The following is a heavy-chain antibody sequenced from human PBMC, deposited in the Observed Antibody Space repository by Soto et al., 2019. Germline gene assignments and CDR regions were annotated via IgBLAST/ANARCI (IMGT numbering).Heavy chain of an antibody. CDR2: ISGSGGST. V-gene: IGHV3-23*01. CDR3: ARDGPGIAVAASAPLFEY. Sequence: EVQLLESGGGLVQPGGSLRLSSAACGFAFSSYAMSWVRQAPGKGLEWVSAISGSGGSTYYADSVKGRFTISRDNSKNTLYLQMNSLRAEDTAVYYCARDGPGIAVAASAPLFEYWGQGTLVTVSS. D-gene: IGHD6-19*01. CDR1: GFAFSSYA. J-gene: IGHJ4*02.